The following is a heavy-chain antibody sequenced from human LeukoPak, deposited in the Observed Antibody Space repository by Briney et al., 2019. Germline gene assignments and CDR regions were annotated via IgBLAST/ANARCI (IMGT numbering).Heavy chain of an antibody. D-gene: IGHD3-22*01. CDR3: ARDRGYYDSSGYPYFDY. Sequence: GGSLRLSCAASGFTFSDYAMTWVRQAPGRGLEWVAGIDSDLGRTHFADSVKGRFTISRDNSKNTLYLQMNSLRAEDTAVYYCARDRGYYDSSGYPYFDYWGQGTLVTVSS. V-gene: IGHV3-23*01. J-gene: IGHJ4*02. CDR2: IDSDLGRT. CDR1: GFTFSDYA.